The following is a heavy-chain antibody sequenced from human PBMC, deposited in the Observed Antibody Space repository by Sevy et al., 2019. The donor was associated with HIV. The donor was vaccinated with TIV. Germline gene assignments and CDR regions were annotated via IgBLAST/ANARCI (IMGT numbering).Heavy chain of an antibody. D-gene: IGHD5-12*01. V-gene: IGHV4-30-4*01. Sequence: SETLSLTCTVSGGSFTSSDSYWSWIRQPPGEGLEWIGYIHYTGGTYYNPFLKSRVAMPVDTSEKQFSLKLSFLTAADTAVYYCASKRGYNDGPFDYWGQGTLVTVSS. J-gene: IGHJ4*02. CDR2: IHYTGGT. CDR3: ASKRGYNDGPFDY. CDR1: GGSFTSSDSY.